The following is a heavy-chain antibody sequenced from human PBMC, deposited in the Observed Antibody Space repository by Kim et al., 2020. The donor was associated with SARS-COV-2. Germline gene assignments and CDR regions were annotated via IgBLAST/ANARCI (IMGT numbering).Heavy chain of an antibody. D-gene: IGHD6-6*01. CDR1: GGSISSYY. J-gene: IGHJ2*01. CDR2: IYTSGST. V-gene: IGHV4-4*07. Sequence: SETLSLTCTVSGGSISSYYWSWIRQPAGKGLEWIGRIYTSGSTNYNPSLKSRVTMSVDTSKNQFSLKLSSVTAADTAVYYCARDEGSIAARTWGTKYWYFDLWGRGTLVTVSS. CDR3: ARDEGSIAARTWGTKYWYFDL.